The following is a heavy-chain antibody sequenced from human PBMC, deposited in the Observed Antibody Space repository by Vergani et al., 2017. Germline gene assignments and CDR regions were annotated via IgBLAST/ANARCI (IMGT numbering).Heavy chain of an antibody. CDR2: IDWDDDK. CDR3: AHRAAGGASLDY. J-gene: IGHJ4*02. D-gene: IGHD4-17*01. Sequence: QVTLRESGPALVKPTQTLTLTCTFSGFSLSTSGMCVSWIRQPPGKALEWLARIDWDDDKYYSPSLKSRLTITKDTSKNQVVLTMTNMDPVDTATYYCAHRAAGGASLDYWGQGTLVTVSS. CDR1: GFSLSTSGMC. V-gene: IGHV2-70*15.